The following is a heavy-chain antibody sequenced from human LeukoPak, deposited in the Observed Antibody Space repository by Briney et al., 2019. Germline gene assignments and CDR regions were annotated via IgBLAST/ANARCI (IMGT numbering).Heavy chain of an antibody. CDR3: ARDVATQGGYCSSTSCYGAAGY. Sequence: GASVKVSCKASGYIFTSYGISWVRQAPGQGLEWMGWISAFNGNTNYAQEFQGRVTMTTDTSTSTAYMELRSLRSDDTAVYYCARDVATQGGYCSSTSCYGAAGYWGQGTLVTVSS. CDR1: GYIFTSYG. D-gene: IGHD2-2*01. V-gene: IGHV1-18*01. J-gene: IGHJ4*02. CDR2: ISAFNGNT.